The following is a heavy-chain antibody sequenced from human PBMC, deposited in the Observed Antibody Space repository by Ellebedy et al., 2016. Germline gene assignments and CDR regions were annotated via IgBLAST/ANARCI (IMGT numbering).Heavy chain of an antibody. CDR2: IYSGGST. V-gene: IGHV3-66*01. D-gene: IGHD3-3*02. CDR1: GFTVSSNY. J-gene: IGHJ4*02. CDR3: AKERISLHSEGAVLDS. Sequence: GESLKISCAASGFTVSSNYMSWVRQAPGKGLEWVSVIYSGGSTYYADSVKGRFTISRDNSKSTLYLQMDSLRVDDTAVYYCAKERISLHSEGAVLDSWGQGTLVTVSS.